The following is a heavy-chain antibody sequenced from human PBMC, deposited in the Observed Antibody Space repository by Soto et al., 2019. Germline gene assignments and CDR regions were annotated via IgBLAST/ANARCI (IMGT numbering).Heavy chain of an antibody. CDR1: GYTFTSYD. J-gene: IGHJ4*02. D-gene: IGHD6-6*01. Sequence: GASVKVSCKASGYTFTSYDINWVRQATGQGPEWMGWMNPNSGNTGYAQKFQGRVTMTRNTSISTAYMELSSLRSEDTAMYYCAREPIGIAARPNDDYWSQGTLVTVSS. CDR3: AREPIGIAARPNDDY. CDR2: MNPNSGNT. V-gene: IGHV1-8*01.